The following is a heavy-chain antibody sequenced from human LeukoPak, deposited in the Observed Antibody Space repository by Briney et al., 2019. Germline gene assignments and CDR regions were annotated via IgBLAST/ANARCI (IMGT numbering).Heavy chain of an antibody. J-gene: IGHJ5*02. D-gene: IGHD1-1*01. CDR1: GGSISSGGYY. V-gene: IGHV4-31*03. CDR3: ARVTMGWFDP. CDR2: IYYSGST. Sequence: SETLSLTCTVSGGSISSGGYYWSWIRQHPGKGLEWIGYIYYSGSTYYSPSLKSRVTISVDTSKNQFSLKLSSVTAADTAVYYCARVTMGWFDPWGQGTLVTVSS.